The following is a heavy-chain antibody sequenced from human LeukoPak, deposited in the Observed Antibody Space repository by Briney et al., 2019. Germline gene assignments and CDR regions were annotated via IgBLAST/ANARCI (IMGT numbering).Heavy chain of an antibody. V-gene: IGHV1-46*01. D-gene: IGHD6-13*01. CDR1: GYTFTSYY. J-gene: IGHJ6*03. CDR3: ARDGAAAGIRVRYMDV. CDR2: INPRGGST. Sequence: ASVKVSCKASGYTFTSYYMHWVRQAPGQGLEWMGIINPRGGSTSYAQKFQGRVTMTRDTSTSTVYMELSSLRSEDTAVYYCARDGAAAGIRVRYMDVWGKGTTVTISS.